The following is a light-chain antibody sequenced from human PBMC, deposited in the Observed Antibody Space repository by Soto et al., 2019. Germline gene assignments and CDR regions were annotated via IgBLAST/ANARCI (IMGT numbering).Light chain of an antibody. V-gene: IGLV2-14*01. J-gene: IGLJ1*01. Sequence: QAVVTQPASVSGSPGQSITISCTGTSSDVGGYNYVSWYRQHPGRAPKLMIYDVSNRPSGVSNRFSGSKSGNTASLTISGLQAEDEADYYCRSYTRISTYVFGTGTKVTVL. CDR1: SSDVGGYNY. CDR3: RSYTRISTYV. CDR2: DVS.